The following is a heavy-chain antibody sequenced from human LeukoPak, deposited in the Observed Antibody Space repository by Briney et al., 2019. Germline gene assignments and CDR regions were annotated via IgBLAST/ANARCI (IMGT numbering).Heavy chain of an antibody. D-gene: IGHD1-26*01. V-gene: IGHV3-23*01. CDR3: AKVPSSYSGSYYGELYFDY. J-gene: IGHJ4*02. CDR2: IGGSGGSA. CDR1: GFTFSSYA. Sequence: GGSLRLSCAASGFTFSSYAMSWVRQAPGKGLEWVSAIGGSGGSAYYADSVKGRFTISRDNSKNTLYLQMNSLRAEDTAVYYCAKVPSSYSGSYYGELYFDYWGQGTLVTVSS.